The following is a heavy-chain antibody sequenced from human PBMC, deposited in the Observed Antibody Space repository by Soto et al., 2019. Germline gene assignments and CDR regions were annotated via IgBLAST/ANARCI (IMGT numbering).Heavy chain of an antibody. D-gene: IGHD3-3*01. V-gene: IGHV3-23*01. J-gene: IGHJ4*02. CDR2: ISGSGGST. CDR1: GFTFSSYA. CDR3: AKVTYDFWSEDYGDKAQDDY. Sequence: GGSLRLSCAASGFTFSSYAMSWVRQAPGKGLEWVSAISGSGGSTYYADSVKGRFTISRDNSKNTLYLQMNSLRAEDTAVYYCAKVTYDFWSEDYGDKAQDDYWGQGTLVTVSS.